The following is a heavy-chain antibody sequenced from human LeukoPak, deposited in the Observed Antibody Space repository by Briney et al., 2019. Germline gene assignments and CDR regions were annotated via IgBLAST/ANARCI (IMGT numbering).Heavy chain of an antibody. CDR2: INWNGGST. V-gene: IGHV3-20*04. Sequence: GGSLRLSCAASGFSFDDYGMSWVRHAPGKGLEWVSGINWNGGSTGYADSVKGRFTISRDNAKNSLYLQMNSLRAEDTAVYYCARLETTPYYFDYWGQGNLVTVSS. CDR1: GFSFDDYG. J-gene: IGHJ4*02. D-gene: IGHD1-1*01. CDR3: ARLETTPYYFDY.